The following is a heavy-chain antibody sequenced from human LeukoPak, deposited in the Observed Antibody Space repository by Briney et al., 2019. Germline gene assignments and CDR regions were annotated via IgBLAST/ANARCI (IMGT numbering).Heavy chain of an antibody. J-gene: IGHJ6*04. CDR2: ISGSGGSP. D-gene: IGHD3-10*02. Sequence: PGGSLRLSCAASGFTFSSYAMGWVRQAPRKGLECVSSISGSGGSPYYADSVKGRFTISRDNAKNSLYLQMNSLRAEDTAVYYCAELGITMIGGVWGKGTTVTISS. V-gene: IGHV3-23*01. CDR3: AELGITMIGGV. CDR1: GFTFSSYA.